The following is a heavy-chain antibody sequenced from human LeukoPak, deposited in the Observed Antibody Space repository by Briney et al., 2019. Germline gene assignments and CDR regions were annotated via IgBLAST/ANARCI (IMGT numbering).Heavy chain of an antibody. J-gene: IGHJ3*02. CDR2: ISGGGETT. Sequence: GGSLRLSCAASGFTFNNYAMNWVRQAPGKGLEWVSSISGGGETTYYADSAKGRFTISRDNSKNTLYLQMNSLRAEDTAVYYCAAGMIVVVITLDAFDIWGQGTMVTVSS. V-gene: IGHV3-23*01. CDR1: GFTFNNYA. CDR3: AAGMIVVVITLDAFDI. D-gene: IGHD3-22*01.